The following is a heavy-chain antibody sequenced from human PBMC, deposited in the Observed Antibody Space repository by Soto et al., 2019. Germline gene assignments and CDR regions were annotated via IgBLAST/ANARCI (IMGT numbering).Heavy chain of an antibody. D-gene: IGHD4-17*01. CDR3: VRDEATVTTTGSSIDY. J-gene: IGHJ4*02. Sequence: ASVKVSCKASGYTFTSYGISWVRQAPGQGLEWMGWISAYNGNTNYAQKLQGRVTMTTDTSTSTAYMELRSLRSDDTAVYYCVRDEATVTTTGSSIDYWGQGTLVTVSS. V-gene: IGHV1-18*01. CDR1: GYTFTSYG. CDR2: ISAYNGNT.